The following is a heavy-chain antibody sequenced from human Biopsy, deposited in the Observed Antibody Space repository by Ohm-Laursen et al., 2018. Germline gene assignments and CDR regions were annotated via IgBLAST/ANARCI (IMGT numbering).Heavy chain of an antibody. V-gene: IGHV4-59*11. CDR1: GGSFTAHY. D-gene: IGHD4-23*01. CDR2: ISHTGYT. J-gene: IGHJ1*01. CDR3: ARGSNEYGGLYFPH. Sequence: SETLSLTCTVSGGSFTAHYWTWIRQPPGKGLEWIGHISHTGYTSYKSSLKSRVTISLATSRKHFSLRLTSLAAADTAVYYCARGSNEYGGLYFPHWGQGTLVTVSS.